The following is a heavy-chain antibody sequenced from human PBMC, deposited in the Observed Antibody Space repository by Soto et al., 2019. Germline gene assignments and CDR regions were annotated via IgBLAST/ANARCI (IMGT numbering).Heavy chain of an antibody. CDR2: IIPIFNST. CDR3: AREGRGKKAGYNGLVSLGY. CDR1: GSRFSNYV. V-gene: IGHV1-69*06. D-gene: IGHD2-2*02. Sequence: QVQLVQSGAEVKTPGSSLKVSCKVSGSRFSNYVISWVRQAPGHGLEWLGRIIPIFNSTKYAQNCQGRVTITADKSTSTASLEVSSLRSDDTAVYYGAREGRGKKAGYNGLVSLGYWGQGTLVTVSS. J-gene: IGHJ4*02.